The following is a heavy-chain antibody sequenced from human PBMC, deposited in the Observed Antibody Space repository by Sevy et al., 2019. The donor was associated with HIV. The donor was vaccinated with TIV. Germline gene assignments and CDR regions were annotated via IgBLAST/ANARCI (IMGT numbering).Heavy chain of an antibody. CDR2: IHYSGST. J-gene: IGHJ5*02. D-gene: IGHD5-12*01. V-gene: IGHV4-59*01. Sequence: SETLSLTCSVSYGPISAYYWNWIRQSPGKGLEWISYIHYSGSTNYNPSFKSRVTMSLDTSKNQFSLQLNSVTAADTALYYCARAPPVRSGDDSLNWFDPWGRGTLVTVSS. CDR1: YGPISAYY. CDR3: ARAPPVRSGDDSLNWFDP.